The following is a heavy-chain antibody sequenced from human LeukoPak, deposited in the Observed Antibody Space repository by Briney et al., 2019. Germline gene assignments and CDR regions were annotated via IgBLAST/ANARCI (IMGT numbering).Heavy chain of an antibody. D-gene: IGHD3-22*01. CDR3: AKVISSGYYYDS. J-gene: IGHJ4*02. Sequence: GGSLRLSCVTSGFMFSSYGMHWVRQAPGKGLEWVAFTQSDGYGKDYRDSVKGRFTISRDNSKNTLFLQMNSLRAEDTALYYCAKVISSGYYYDSWGQGTLVTVSS. CDR1: GFMFSSYG. CDR2: TQSDGYGK. V-gene: IGHV3-30*02.